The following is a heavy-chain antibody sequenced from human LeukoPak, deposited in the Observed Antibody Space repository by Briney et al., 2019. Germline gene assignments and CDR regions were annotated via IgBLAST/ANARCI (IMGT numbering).Heavy chain of an antibody. J-gene: IGHJ4*02. D-gene: IGHD1-26*01. V-gene: IGHV3-64*01. CDR3: ARSGINLFDY. CDR2: ISSNGGST. CDR1: GFTFSSYA. Sequence: GGSLRLSCAASGFTFSSYAMHWVRQAPGKGLEYVSAISSNGGSTYYANSVKGRFTISRDNSKNTLYLQMNSLRAEDTAVYYCARSGINLFDYWGQGTLLTVSS.